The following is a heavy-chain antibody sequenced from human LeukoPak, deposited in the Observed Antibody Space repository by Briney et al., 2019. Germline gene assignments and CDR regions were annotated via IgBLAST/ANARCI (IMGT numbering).Heavy chain of an antibody. Sequence: PAGSLRFSSAAAGFTFSNYLMHWDRHAQGKGLVGVSRINVDETNAYTDSVRSRLAISRDNTMKTMYLQMNSLRAEGTAVYFCGRGGDGIDNWGQGTTVIVSS. CDR2: INVDETNA. CDR1: GFTFSNYL. J-gene: IGHJ3*02. V-gene: IGHV3-74*01. CDR3: GRGGDGIDN.